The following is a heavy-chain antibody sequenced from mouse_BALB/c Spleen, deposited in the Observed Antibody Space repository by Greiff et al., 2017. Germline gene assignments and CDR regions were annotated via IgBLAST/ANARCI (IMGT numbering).Heavy chain of an antibody. V-gene: IGHV1S22*01. CDR2: IYPGSGST. J-gene: IGHJ4*01. CDR1: GYTFTSYW. CDR3: TTPITTDAMDY. Sequence: LQQPGSELVRPGASVKLSCKASGYTFTSYWMHWVKQRPGQGLEWIGNIYPGSGSTNYDEKFKSKATLTVDTSSSTAYMQLSSLTSEDSAVYYGTTPITTDAMDYWGQGTSVTVSS. D-gene: IGHD1-1*01.